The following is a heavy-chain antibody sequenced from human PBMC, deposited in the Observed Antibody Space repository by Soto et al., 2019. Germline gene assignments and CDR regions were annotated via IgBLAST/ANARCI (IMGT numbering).Heavy chain of an antibody. V-gene: IGHV1-18*01. J-gene: IGHJ6*02. D-gene: IGHD5-18*01. CDR1: GYTFTSYG. CDR2: ISAYNGNT. CDR3: ARDKVKDTAIHKVHYYYGMDV. Sequence: GASVKVSCKASGYTFTSYGISWVRQAPGQGLEWMGWISAYNGNTNYAQKLQGRVTMTTDTSTSTAYMELRSLRSDDTAVYYCARDKVKDTAIHKVHYYYGMDVWGQGTTVTVSS.